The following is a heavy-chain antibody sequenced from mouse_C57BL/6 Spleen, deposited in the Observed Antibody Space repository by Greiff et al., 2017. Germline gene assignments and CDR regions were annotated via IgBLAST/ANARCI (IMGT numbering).Heavy chain of an antibody. V-gene: IGHV1-80*01. Sequence: VQLQQSGAELVKPGASVKISCKASGYAFSSYWMNWVKQRPGKGLEWIGQIYPGDGDTNYNGKFKGKATLTADKSSSTAYMQLSSLTSEDSAVYFGAREWVTGTDYFDYWGQGTTLTVSA. J-gene: IGHJ2*01. CDR1: GYAFSSYW. D-gene: IGHD4-1*01. CDR3: AREWVTGTDYFDY. CDR2: IYPGDGDT.